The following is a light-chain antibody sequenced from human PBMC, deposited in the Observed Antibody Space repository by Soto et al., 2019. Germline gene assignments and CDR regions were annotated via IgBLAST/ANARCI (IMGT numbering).Light chain of an antibody. J-gene: IGKJ2*01. CDR1: QSVSSNY. V-gene: IGKV3-20*01. CDR2: GAS. Sequence: EIVLTQSPGTLSLSPGERATLSCRASQSVSSNYLAWYQQKSGQAPRLLIYGASNRAAGIPDRFSGSGSGTDFTLTISGLEPEDFAVYYCHQYGSSPYTFGQGTKLEIK. CDR3: HQYGSSPYT.